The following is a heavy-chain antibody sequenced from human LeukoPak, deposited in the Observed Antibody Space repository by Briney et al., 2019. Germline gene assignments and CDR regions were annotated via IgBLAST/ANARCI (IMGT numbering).Heavy chain of an antibody. J-gene: IGHJ4*02. V-gene: IGHV3-48*01. D-gene: IGHD2-15*01. CDR2: ISGSSNAE. Sequence: GGPLRLSCAASGFSFSSYSMNWVRQAPGKGLEWVSYISGSSNAEHYTEAVKGRFSISRDNAKNALYLQMNTVRTEDSAVYFCAKDYLYAFDYWGQGTLVTVSS. CDR3: AKDYLYAFDY. CDR1: GFSFSSYS.